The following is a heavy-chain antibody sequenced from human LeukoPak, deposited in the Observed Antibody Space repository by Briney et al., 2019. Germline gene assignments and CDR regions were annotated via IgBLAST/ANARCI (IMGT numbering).Heavy chain of an antibody. Sequence: ASVTVSCKASGYTFTGYYMHWVRLAPGQGLEWMGWVNPNSGGTNYAQMFQGRVTMTRDTSINTAYMELSGLRSDDTAVYYCARDSYGGNWSLGYWGQGTLVTVSS. CDR2: VNPNSGGT. CDR1: GYTFTGYY. D-gene: IGHD4-23*01. CDR3: ARDSYGGNWSLGY. J-gene: IGHJ4*02. V-gene: IGHV1-2*02.